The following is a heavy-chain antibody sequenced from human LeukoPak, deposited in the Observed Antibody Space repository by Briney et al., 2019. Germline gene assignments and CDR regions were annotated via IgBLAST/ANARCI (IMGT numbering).Heavy chain of an antibody. D-gene: IGHD7-27*01. Sequence: GGSLRLSCAASGFTFSSYAMSWVRQAPGKGLEWVSTITTSDGNTYYADSVKGRFTVSRDNSKNTLFLQMNSLRAEDTAVYYCAKDGGLWVSAHWGDSWGRGTLVAVSS. CDR3: AKDGGLWVSAHWGDS. CDR2: ITTSDGNT. CDR1: GFTFSSYA. J-gene: IGHJ4*02. V-gene: IGHV3-23*01.